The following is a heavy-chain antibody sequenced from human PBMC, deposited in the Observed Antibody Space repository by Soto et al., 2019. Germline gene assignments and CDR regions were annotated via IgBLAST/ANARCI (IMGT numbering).Heavy chain of an antibody. D-gene: IGHD5-12*01. V-gene: IGHV3-13*01. J-gene: IGHJ6*02. CDR2: IGTGGDT. Sequence: GSLRLSCAASGFTFSSYDMHWVRQATGKGLEWVSSIGTGGDTYYPGSVKGRFTISRENARNSLYLQMNSLRPEDTAVYYCARDLGFSGYVAFGMDVWGQGTTVTVSS. CDR3: ARDLGFSGYVAFGMDV. CDR1: GFTFSSYD.